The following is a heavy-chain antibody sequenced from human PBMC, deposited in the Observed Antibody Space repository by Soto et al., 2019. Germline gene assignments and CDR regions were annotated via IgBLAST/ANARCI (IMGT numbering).Heavy chain of an antibody. Sequence: SLKVSCKASGGTFSSYAISWVRQAPGQGLEWMGGIIPIFGTANYAQKFQGRVTITADESTSTAYMELSSLRSEDTAVYYCARYCSGGSGYSSYYGMDVWGQGTTVTVSS. V-gene: IGHV1-69*13. CDR3: ARYCSGGSGYSSYYGMDV. CDR2: IIPIFGTA. D-gene: IGHD2-15*01. J-gene: IGHJ6*02. CDR1: GGTFSSYA.